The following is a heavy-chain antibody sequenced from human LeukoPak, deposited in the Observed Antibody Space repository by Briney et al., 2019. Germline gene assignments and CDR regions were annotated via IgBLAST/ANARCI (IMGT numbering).Heavy chain of an antibody. Sequence: GGSLRLSCAASGFTFSSYGMHWVRQAPGKGLEWVAFIRYDGSNKYYADSVKGRFTISRDNSKNTLYLQMNSLRAEDTAVYYCAKGDYYYDSSEYFDYWGREPWSPSPQ. CDR1: GFTFSSYG. CDR3: AKGDYYYDSSEYFDY. CDR2: IRYDGSNK. J-gene: IGHJ4*02. V-gene: IGHV3-30*02. D-gene: IGHD3-22*01.